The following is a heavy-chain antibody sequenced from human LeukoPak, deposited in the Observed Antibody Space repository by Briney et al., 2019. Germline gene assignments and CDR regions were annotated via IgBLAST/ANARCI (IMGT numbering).Heavy chain of an antibody. CDR2: IYYSGST. J-gene: IGHJ4*02. CDR3: AVLLLRSGLGDFDY. V-gene: IGHV4-59*01. Sequence: PSETLSLTCTVSGGSIRSDYWSWIRQPPGKGLEWIGYIYYSGSTNYNPSLTSRVTISVDTSKNQFSLKLSSVTAADTAVYYCAVLLLRSGLGDFDYWGQGTLVTVSS. D-gene: IGHD5-12*01. CDR1: GGSIRSDY.